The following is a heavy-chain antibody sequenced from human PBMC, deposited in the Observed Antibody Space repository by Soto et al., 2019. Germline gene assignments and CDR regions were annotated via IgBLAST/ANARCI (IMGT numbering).Heavy chain of an antibody. J-gene: IGHJ4*02. CDR1: GFTFSNYA. Sequence: EVQLLESGGDLVQPGGSLRLSCAASGFTFSNYAMSWVRQAPGKGLEWVSTTSGSGDVTYYADSVTGRFTISRDNSRNTLYLQMNGLRAEDTAVYYCAKATFTGISRSLDNLGQGTLVTVSS. D-gene: IGHD2-8*02. CDR3: AKATFTGISRSLDN. CDR2: TSGSGDVT. V-gene: IGHV3-23*01.